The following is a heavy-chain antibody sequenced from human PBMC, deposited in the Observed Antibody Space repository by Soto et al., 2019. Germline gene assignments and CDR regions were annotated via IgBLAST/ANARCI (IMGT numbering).Heavy chain of an antibody. CDR1: GFTFGDFA. CDR2: IRRERYGGTA. J-gene: IGHJ4*02. D-gene: IGHD5-18*01. V-gene: IGHV3-49*05. CDR3: TTIPRNKYGYPFDC. Sequence: EMQLVESGGALVKPGRSLRLSCTGSGFTFGDFAISWFRQTPGKGLECVGFIRRERYGGTADYAASVKGRFTISRDDSKSVAYLQMNSLKSEDTGLYYCTTIPRNKYGYPFDCWGQGTLVTVSS.